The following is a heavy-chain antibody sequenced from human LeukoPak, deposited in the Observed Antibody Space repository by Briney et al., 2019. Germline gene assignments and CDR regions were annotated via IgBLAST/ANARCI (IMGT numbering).Heavy chain of an antibody. V-gene: IGHV3-23*01. CDR1: GGSFSGYY. J-gene: IGHJ2*01. CDR2: VSGNGGST. CDR3: AKIERWLVHGFDL. Sequence: ETLSLTCAVYGGSFSGYYWSWVRQAPGKGLEWVSSVSGNGGSTYYAESVKGQFTISRDNSRNTFLQMNSPRDEDTAVYYCAKIERWLVHGFDLWGRGTLVTVSS. D-gene: IGHD6-19*01.